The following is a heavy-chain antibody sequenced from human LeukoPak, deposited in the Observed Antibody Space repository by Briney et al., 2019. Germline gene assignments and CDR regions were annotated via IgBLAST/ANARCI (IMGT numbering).Heavy chain of an antibody. J-gene: IGHJ5*02. CDR3: ARARSSSGSYDWFDP. CDR2: ISHDGSTT. CDR1: GFTFDSYS. V-gene: IGHV3-30*04. D-gene: IGHD1-26*01. Sequence: GGSLRLSCAASGFTFDSYSIHWVRQAPGKGLEWVAVISHDGSTTYSADSVKGRFTISRDNSKNTLYLQMNSLRAEDTAVYYCARARSSSGSYDWFDPWGQGTLVTVSS.